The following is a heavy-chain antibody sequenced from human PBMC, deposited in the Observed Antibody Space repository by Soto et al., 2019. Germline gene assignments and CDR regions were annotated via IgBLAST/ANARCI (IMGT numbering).Heavy chain of an antibody. D-gene: IGHD3-16*01. Sequence: SETLSLTCAVYGGSFSGYYWSWIRQPPGKGLEWIGEINHSGSTNYNPSLKSRVTISVDTSKNQFSLKLSSVTAADAAVYYCARGPRHVGGFGGNWFDPWGQGTLVTVSS. CDR1: GGSFSGYY. V-gene: IGHV4-34*01. CDR2: INHSGST. CDR3: ARGPRHVGGFGGNWFDP. J-gene: IGHJ5*02.